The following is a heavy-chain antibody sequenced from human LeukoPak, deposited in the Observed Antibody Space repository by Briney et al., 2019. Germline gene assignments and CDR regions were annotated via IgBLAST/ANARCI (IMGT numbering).Heavy chain of an antibody. D-gene: IGHD3-3*01. CDR1: GYTFTSYY. V-gene: IGHV1-46*01. Sequence: ASVKVSCKASGYTFTSYYMHWVREAPGQGLEWMGIINPSGGSTSYAQKFQGRVTMTRDTSTSTVYMELSSLRSEDTAVYYCAREGSGYYRGRAFDIWGQGTMVTVSS. CDR3: AREGSGYYRGRAFDI. J-gene: IGHJ3*02. CDR2: INPSGGST.